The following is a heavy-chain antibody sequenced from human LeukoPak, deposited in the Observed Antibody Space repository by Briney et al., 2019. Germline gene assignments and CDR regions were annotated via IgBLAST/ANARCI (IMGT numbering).Heavy chain of an antibody. CDR1: GFTFTSSA. CDR2: IVVGSGNT. Sequence: SVKVSCKASGFTFTSSAMQWVRQARGHRREWIGWIVVGSGNTNYAHKFPERVTITRDMSTSTAYMELSSLRSADTAVYYCAADVTQLRGLSFYYDYMDVRGKRTTVTVSS. V-gene: IGHV1-58*02. J-gene: IGHJ6*03. CDR3: AADVTQLRGLSFYYDYMDV. D-gene: IGHD2-2*01.